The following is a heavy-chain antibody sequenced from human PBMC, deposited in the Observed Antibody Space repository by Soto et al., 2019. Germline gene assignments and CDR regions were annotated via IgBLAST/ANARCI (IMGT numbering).Heavy chain of an antibody. J-gene: IGHJ5*02. CDR3: AKGPRPGLRHTRDNWFDP. CDR1: GFTFSSYA. CDR2: ISYDGLDA. V-gene: IGHV3-30*18. Sequence: VGSLRLSCGASGFTFSSYAMHWVRQAPGKGLEWVAGISYDGLDAYYADSMKGRFTISRDNSKNTLYLQVYSLRGEDTAVYYCAKGPRPGLRHTRDNWFDPWGQGTRVTVSS. D-gene: IGHD5-12*01.